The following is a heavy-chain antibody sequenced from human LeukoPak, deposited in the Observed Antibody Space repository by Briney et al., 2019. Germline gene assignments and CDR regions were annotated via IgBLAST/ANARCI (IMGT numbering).Heavy chain of an antibody. CDR2: ISWNSGSI. Sequence: GGSLRLSCAASGFTFDDYAMHWVRQAPGKGLEWVSGISWNSGSIGYADSVKGRFTISRDNAKNSLYLQMNSLRAEDTALYYCAKDKGDYVWGSYRPTALDYWGQGTLVTVSS. J-gene: IGHJ4*02. CDR1: GFTFDDYA. CDR3: AKDKGDYVWGSYRPTALDY. D-gene: IGHD3-16*02. V-gene: IGHV3-9*01.